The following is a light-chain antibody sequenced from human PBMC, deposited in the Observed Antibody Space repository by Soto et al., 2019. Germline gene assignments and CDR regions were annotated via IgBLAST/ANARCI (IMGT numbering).Light chain of an antibody. CDR1: QSISSH. Sequence: EIVLTQSPATLSLSPGGGATLSCRASQSISSHLAWYQQKPGQAPRLLMYDASNRATGIPARFSGSGSGTDFTLTISSLAPEDFAVYYCQQRPNWPLTFGGGTKVEIK. CDR2: DAS. V-gene: IGKV3-11*01. J-gene: IGKJ4*01. CDR3: QQRPNWPLT.